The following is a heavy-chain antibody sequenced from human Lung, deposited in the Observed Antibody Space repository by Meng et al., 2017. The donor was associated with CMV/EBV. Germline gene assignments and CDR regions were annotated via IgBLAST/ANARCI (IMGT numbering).Heavy chain of an antibody. J-gene: IGHJ4*02. D-gene: IGHD6-19*01. CDR1: GFSLTTSGVG. V-gene: IGHV2-5*02. CDR2: IYWDDDK. CDR3: VHAIGQWQLQGTYFDY. Sequence: QITLKESGPTLVKPTQTLTLTCTFSGFSLTTSGVGVGWIRQPPGKALEWLALIYWDDDKRYRPSLKNRLIITEDTSKNQVVLTLLNMHPVDTATYYCVHAIGQWQLQGTYFDYWGQGTLGTVSS.